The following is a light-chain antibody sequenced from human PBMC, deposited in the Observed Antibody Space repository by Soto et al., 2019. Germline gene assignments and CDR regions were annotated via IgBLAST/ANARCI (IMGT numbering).Light chain of an antibody. CDR1: SSDVGGYNY. Sequence: QSVLTQPRSVSGSPGQSVTISCTGASSDVGGYNYVSWYQQRPGNAPKVMIYDVNKRPSGVADRFSGSKSGNTASLTISGLQAEDEADYYCCSFTGTNTVVFGGGTKLTVL. CDR3: CSFTGTNTVV. CDR2: DVN. J-gene: IGLJ2*01. V-gene: IGLV2-11*01.